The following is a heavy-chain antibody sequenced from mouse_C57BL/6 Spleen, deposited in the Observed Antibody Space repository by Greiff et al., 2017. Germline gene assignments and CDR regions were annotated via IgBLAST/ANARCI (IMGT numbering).Heavy chain of an antibody. J-gene: IGHJ1*03. Sequence: VQVVESGAELARPGASVKMSCKASGYTFTSYTMHWVKQRPGQGLEWIGYINPSSGYTKYNQKFKDKATLTADKSSSTAYMQLSSLTSEDSAVYYCARAYSDWYFDVWGTGTTVTVSS. CDR3: ARAYSDWYFDV. D-gene: IGHD2-10*01. CDR2: INPSSGYT. V-gene: IGHV1-4*01. CDR1: GYTFTSYT.